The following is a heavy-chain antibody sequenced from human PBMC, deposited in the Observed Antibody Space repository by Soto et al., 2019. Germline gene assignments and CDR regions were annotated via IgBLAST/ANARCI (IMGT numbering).Heavy chain of an antibody. CDR3: ARVWVGTTFAYYYGMDV. CDR2: ISAYNGNT. V-gene: IGHV1-18*01. D-gene: IGHD1-1*01. CDR1: GYTFTTYA. J-gene: IGHJ6*02. Sequence: ASVKVSCKASGYTFTTYAINWVRQAPGQGLEWMGWISAYNGNTNYAQKLQGRVTMTTNTSTSTAYMELRSLRSDDTAVYYCARVWVGTTFAYYYGMDVWGQGTTVTVSS.